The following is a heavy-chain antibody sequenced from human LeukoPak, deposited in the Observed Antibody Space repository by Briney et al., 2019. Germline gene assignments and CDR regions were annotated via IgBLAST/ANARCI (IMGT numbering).Heavy chain of an antibody. J-gene: IGHJ4*02. CDR1: GYTFTGYY. CDR2: INPNSGGT. Sequence: ASVKVSCTASGYTFTGYYMHWVRQAPGQGLEWMGRINPNSGGTNYAQKFQGRVTMTRDTSISTAYMELRGLSSDDTAVYYCVREEWTNSVCYSADYWGQGTLVTVSS. D-gene: IGHD2-8*01. CDR3: VREEWTNSVCYSADY. V-gene: IGHV1-2*06.